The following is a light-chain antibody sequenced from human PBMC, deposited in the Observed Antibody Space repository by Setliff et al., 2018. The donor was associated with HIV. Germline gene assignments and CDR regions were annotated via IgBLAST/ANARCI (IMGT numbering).Light chain of an antibody. J-gene: IGLJ1*01. CDR2: DVS. CDR3: SSYTSSSTLV. CDR1: SSDVGGYNY. V-gene: IGLV2-14*03. Sequence: QSALTQPASVSGSPGQSITISCTGTSSDVGGYNYVSWYQQHPGTAPKLMIYDVSNRPSGVSNRFSGSKSGNTASLTISGLQADAEADYYCSSYTSSSTLVFGTGTKGTVL.